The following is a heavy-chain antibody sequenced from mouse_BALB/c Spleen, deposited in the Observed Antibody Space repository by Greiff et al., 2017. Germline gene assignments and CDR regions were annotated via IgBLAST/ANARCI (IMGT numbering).Heavy chain of an antibody. CDR2: IDPETGGT. CDR1: GYTFTDYE. CDR3: TRSPNRYFDV. J-gene: IGHJ1*01. V-gene: IGHV1-15*01. D-gene: IGHD4-1*01. Sequence: VQLQQSGAELVRPGASVTLSCKASGYTFTDYEMPWVKQTPVHGLEWIGAIDPETGGTAYNQKFKGQATLTADKSSSTAYMELRSLTSEDSAVYYCTRSPNRYFDVWGAGTTVTVSS.